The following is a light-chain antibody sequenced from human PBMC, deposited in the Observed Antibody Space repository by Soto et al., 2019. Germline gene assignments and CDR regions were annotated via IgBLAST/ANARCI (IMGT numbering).Light chain of an antibody. CDR3: ATWDGSLPGEV. Sequence: QSALTQPPSASGSPGQSVTISCTGTSSDVGGYNFVSWYQQHPGKAPKFMIYEVTKRPSGVPDRFSGSKSGNTASLTVSGLQAEDEADYYCATWDGSLPGEVFGGGTKLTVL. CDR1: SSDVGGYNF. J-gene: IGLJ2*01. CDR2: EVT. V-gene: IGLV2-8*01.